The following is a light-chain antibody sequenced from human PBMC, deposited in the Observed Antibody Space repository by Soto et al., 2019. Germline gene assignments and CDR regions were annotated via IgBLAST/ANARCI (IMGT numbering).Light chain of an antibody. V-gene: IGKV3-20*01. J-gene: IGKJ4*01. CDR3: HQYNTWPLT. CDR1: QSVSSSY. Sequence: EIVLTQSPFTLSLSTGERATLSCIASQSVSSSYLAWYQQKPGQAPRLLIYGASSRATGIPDRFSGSGSGTDFTLTISRLEPEDFAVYYCHQYNTWPLTFGGGTKVDIK. CDR2: GAS.